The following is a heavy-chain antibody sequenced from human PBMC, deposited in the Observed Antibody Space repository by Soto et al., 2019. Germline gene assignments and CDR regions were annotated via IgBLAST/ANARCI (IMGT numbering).Heavy chain of an antibody. CDR2: IYPGDSDT. D-gene: IGHD6-19*01. J-gene: IGHJ4*02. Sequence: PGESLKISCKGSGYSFTSYWIGWVRRMPGKGLEWMGIIYPGDSDTRYSPSFQGQVTISADKSISTAYLQWSSLKASDTAMYYCARGPRWYSSGWYGTFDYWGQGTLVTVSS. V-gene: IGHV5-51*03. CDR1: GYSFTSYW. CDR3: ARGPRWYSSGWYGTFDY.